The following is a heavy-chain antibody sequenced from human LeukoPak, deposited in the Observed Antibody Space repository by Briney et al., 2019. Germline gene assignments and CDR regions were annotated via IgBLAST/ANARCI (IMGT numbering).Heavy chain of an antibody. CDR2: INHSGST. V-gene: IGHV4-34*01. J-gene: IGHJ4*02. Sequence: SESLSLTCGVYGGSFSGYHWSWIRQPPGKGLEWIGEINHSGSTKYNPSLKSRVTISVDTSKNQCSLKLSSVTAADTAVYYCAGWEPAMTTDYWGQGTLVTVSS. CDR3: AGWEPAMTTDY. CDR1: GGSFSGYH. D-gene: IGHD4-17*01.